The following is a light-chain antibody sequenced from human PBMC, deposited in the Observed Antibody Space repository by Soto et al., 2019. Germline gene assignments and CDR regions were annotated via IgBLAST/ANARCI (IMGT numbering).Light chain of an antibody. Sequence: DIQMTQSPSSLSASVGDRVTITCQASHYIGTYLDWYQQIPGRALKLLIFEASNLETGVPPRFSGSGSGTEFTFTVSNLQPEDVASYYCQQYDNLPITFGQRTRLEI. J-gene: IGKJ5*01. V-gene: IGKV1-33*01. CDR2: EAS. CDR3: QQYDNLPIT. CDR1: HYIGTY.